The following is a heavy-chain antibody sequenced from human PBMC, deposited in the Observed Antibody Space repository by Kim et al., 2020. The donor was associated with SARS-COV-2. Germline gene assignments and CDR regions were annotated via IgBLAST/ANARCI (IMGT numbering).Heavy chain of an antibody. V-gene: IGHV3-33*01. D-gene: IGHD2-15*01. Sequence: GGSLRLSCAASGFTFSSYGMHWVRQAPGKGLEWVAVIWYDGSNKYYADSVKGRFTISRDNSKNTLYLQMNSLRAEDTAVYYCARGEDCSGGSCYLSPLLLDPWGQGTLVTVSS. CDR3: ARGEDCSGGSCYLSPLLLDP. J-gene: IGHJ5*02. CDR2: IWYDGSNK. CDR1: GFTFSSYG.